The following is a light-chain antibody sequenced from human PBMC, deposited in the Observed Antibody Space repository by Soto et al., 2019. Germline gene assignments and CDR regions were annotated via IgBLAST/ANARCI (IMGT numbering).Light chain of an antibody. J-gene: IGLJ2*01. Sequence: QSVVTQPASVSGSPGPSITISCTGTNSDVGSYTSISSYQQQPSKDRRLMIYAVSYRTVGFSNRCTVTNSGNTVYLCISGLQADDKVDYFFSSYRINTTLVLGVGTNFTVL. CDR3: SSYRINTTLV. CDR2: AVS. CDR1: NSDVGSYTS. V-gene: IGLV2-14*03.